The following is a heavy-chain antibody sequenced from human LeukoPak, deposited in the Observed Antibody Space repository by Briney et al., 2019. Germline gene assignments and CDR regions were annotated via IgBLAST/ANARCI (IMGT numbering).Heavy chain of an antibody. Sequence: GGSLRLSCAASGFTFSDCGMNWVRQAPGKGLEWISYISSGSSTIYYADSLKGRFTISRDNAKNSVYLQMNSLRAEDTAVYYCARFGEVGADYWYFDLWGRGTLVTVSS. CDR1: GFTFSDCG. D-gene: IGHD1-26*01. CDR2: ISSGSSTI. J-gene: IGHJ2*01. V-gene: IGHV3-48*04. CDR3: ARFGEVGADYWYFDL.